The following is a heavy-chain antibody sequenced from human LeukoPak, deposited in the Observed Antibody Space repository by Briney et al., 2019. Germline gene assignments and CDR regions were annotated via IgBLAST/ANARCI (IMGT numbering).Heavy chain of an antibody. CDR3: AKGAGNFDWSYHDY. CDR2: VSRRGSGT. J-gene: IGHJ4*02. D-gene: IGHD3-9*01. V-gene: IGHV3-23*01. Sequence: GGSLRLSCAASGFTFTSYAMSWVRPAPGKGLEWVSGVSRRGSGTKYADNVKGRFIISGDNPKNTLYLQMNSLRAEDTAVYYCAKGAGNFDWSYHDYWGQGTLVTVSS. CDR1: GFTFTSYA.